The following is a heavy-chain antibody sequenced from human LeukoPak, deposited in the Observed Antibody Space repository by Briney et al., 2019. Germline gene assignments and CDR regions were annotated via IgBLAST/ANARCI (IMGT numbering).Heavy chain of an antibody. Sequence: ASVKVSCKASGYTFTSYGISWVRQAPGQGLEWMGWISAYNGNTNYAQKLQGRVTMTTDTSTSTAYMELRSLRSDDTAVYYCAREGLFGGMVYYMDVWGKGTTVTVSS. CDR2: ISAYNGNT. V-gene: IGHV1-18*01. D-gene: IGHD3-10*01. CDR3: AREGLFGGMVYYMDV. CDR1: GYTFTSYG. J-gene: IGHJ6*03.